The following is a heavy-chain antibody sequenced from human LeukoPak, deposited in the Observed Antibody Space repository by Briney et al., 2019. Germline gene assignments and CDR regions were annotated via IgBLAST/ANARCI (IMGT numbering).Heavy chain of an antibody. D-gene: IGHD1-26*01. CDR1: GFTVSSNY. V-gene: IGHV3-30*02. CDR2: IRYDGSNK. J-gene: IGHJ6*03. CDR3: AKDGEEGATGYYYYYYMDV. Sequence: GGSLRLSCAASGFTVSSNYMSWVRQAPGKGLEWVAFIRYDGSNKYYADSVKGRFTISRDNSKNTLYLQMNSLRAEDTAVYYCAKDGEEGATGYYYYYYMDVWGKGTTVTISS.